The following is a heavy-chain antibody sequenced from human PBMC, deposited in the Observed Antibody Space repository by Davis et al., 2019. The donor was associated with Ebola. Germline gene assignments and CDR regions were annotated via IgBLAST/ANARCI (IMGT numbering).Heavy chain of an antibody. CDR2: IYRSGST. CDR1: GGSISDNW. J-gene: IGHJ4*02. CDR3: ARLEITMGQGVLIDATYFDY. Sequence: MPSETLSLTCAVSGGSISDNWWSWVRQPPGKGLEWIGEIYRSGSTNYNPSLKSPVTISVDTSKNQFSLKVTSVTAADTAVYYCARLEITMGQGVLIDATYFDYWGQGSLVTVSS. V-gene: IGHV4-4*02. D-gene: IGHD3-10*01.